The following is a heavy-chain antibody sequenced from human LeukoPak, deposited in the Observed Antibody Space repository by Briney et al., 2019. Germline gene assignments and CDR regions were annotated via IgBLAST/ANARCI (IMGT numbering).Heavy chain of an antibody. CDR1: GFTFSSYA. J-gene: IGHJ6*02. D-gene: IGHD3-22*01. Sequence: GGSLRLSCAASGFTFSSYAMSWVRQAPGKGLEWVSAISGSGGSTYYADSVKGRFTISRDNSKNTLYLQMNSLRAEDTAVYYCAMPPAYDSSGYYYYYYGMDVWGQGTTVTVSS. CDR2: ISGSGGST. CDR3: AMPPAYDSSGYYYYYYGMDV. V-gene: IGHV3-23*01.